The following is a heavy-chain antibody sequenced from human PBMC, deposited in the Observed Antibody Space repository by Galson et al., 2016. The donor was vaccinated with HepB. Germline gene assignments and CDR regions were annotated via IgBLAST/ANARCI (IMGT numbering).Heavy chain of an antibody. J-gene: IGHJ2*01. Sequence: CAISGDSVSSNSAAWNWIRQSPSRGLEWLGRTYYRSRWYDDYAVSVKSRITINPDTSKNQFALQLNSVTPEDTAVYYCARGRFPYWYFDLWGRGTLVTVSS. CDR3: ARGRFPYWYFDL. CDR2: TYYRSRWYD. V-gene: IGHV6-1*01. CDR1: GDSVSSNSAA.